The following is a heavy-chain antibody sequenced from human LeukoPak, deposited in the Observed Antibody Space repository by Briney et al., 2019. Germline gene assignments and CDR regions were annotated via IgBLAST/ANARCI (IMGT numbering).Heavy chain of an antibody. J-gene: IGHJ6*03. D-gene: IGHD4-11*01. CDR2: INPNSGGT. V-gene: IGHV1-2*02. CDR1: GYTFTGYY. CDR3: ATQTTYYYYYYMDV. Sequence: ASVKVSCKASGYTFTGYYMHWVRQAPGQGLEWMGWINPNSGGTNYAQKFQGRVTMTEDTSTDTAYMELSSLRSEDTAVYYCATQTTYYYYYYMDVWGKGTTVTVSS.